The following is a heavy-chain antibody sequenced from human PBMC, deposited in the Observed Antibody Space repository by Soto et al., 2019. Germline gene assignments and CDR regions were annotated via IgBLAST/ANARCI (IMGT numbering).Heavy chain of an antibody. CDR1: GFTFSTYA. D-gene: IGHD1-1*01. Sequence: EAKMLESGGGSVQPGGSLRLSCAASGFTFSTYAVAWVRQSPGKGLEWVSSISASGGDTWYADSVKGRFTISRDNSKNTLYLQINSLRVEDTAVYYCARRPTATASWGQGTLVTVSS. V-gene: IGHV3-23*01. CDR3: ARRPTATAS. CDR2: ISASGGDT. J-gene: IGHJ5*02.